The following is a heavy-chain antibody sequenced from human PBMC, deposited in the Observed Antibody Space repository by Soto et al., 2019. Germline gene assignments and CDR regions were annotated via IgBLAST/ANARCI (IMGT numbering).Heavy chain of an antibody. V-gene: IGHV4-59*01. CDR2: IYYSGST. CDR3: ARASPGYGAYGY. CDR1: GDSISSYY. D-gene: IGHD4-17*01. Sequence: PAETLSLTCTVSGDSISSYYWSWIRQPPGKGLEWIGYIYYSGSTNYNPSLKSRVTISVDTSKNQFSLKLSSVTAADTAVYYCARASPGYGAYGYWGQGTLVTVSS. J-gene: IGHJ4*02.